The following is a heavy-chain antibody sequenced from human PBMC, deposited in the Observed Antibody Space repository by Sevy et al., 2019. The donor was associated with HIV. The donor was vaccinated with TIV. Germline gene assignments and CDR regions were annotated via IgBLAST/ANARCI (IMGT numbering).Heavy chain of an antibody. V-gene: IGHV1-2*04. D-gene: IGHD1-1*01. CDR1: GYTFTGYY. J-gene: IGHJ4*02. CDR3: ARVGTGTTGEFDY. Sequence: ASVKVSCKASGYTFTGYYMHWVRQAPGQGLEWMGWINPNSGGTNYAQKFQGWVTMTRDTSISTAYRELSRLGSDDTAVYYCARVGTGTTGEFDYWGQGTLVTVSS. CDR2: INPNSGGT.